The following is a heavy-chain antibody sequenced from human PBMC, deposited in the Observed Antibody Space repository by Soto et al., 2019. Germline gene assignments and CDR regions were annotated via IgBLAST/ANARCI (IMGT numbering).Heavy chain of an antibody. CDR1: GGTFSSYA. CDR2: IIPIFGTA. J-gene: IGHJ5*02. D-gene: IGHD2-15*01. V-gene: IGHV1-69*06. Sequence: QVQLVQSGAEAKKPGSSVKVSCKASGGTFSSYAISWVRQAPGQGLEWMGGIIPIFGTANYAQKFQVRVTITADKSTSTAYMELSSLRSEDTAVYYCARDLGYCSGGSCYEEGWFDPWGQGTLVTVSS. CDR3: ARDLGYCSGGSCYEEGWFDP.